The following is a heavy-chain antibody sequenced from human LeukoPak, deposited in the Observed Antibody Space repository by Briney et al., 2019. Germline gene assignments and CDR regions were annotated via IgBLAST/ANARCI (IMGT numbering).Heavy chain of an antibody. D-gene: IGHD3-22*01. CDR2: ISYDGSDK. V-gene: IGHV3-30-3*01. Sequence: GRSLRLSCAASGSTFSGYPTHWVRQTPGKGLEWVAVISYDGSDKHYADPAKGRFTISRDNSKNTVYLQMNSLRAEDTAVYYCAREGSRGYYPYWGQGILVTVSS. CDR1: GSTFSGYP. J-gene: IGHJ4*02. CDR3: AREGSRGYYPY.